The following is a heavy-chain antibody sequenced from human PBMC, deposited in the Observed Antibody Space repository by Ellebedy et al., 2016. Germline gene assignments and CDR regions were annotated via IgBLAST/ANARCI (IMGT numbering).Heavy chain of an antibody. J-gene: IGHJ3*02. Sequence: GESLKISCTGSGYTFTSYWIGWVRQLPGKGLEWMGIIYPGDSDTRYSPSFQGQVTISADKSISTAYLQWSSLKASDTAMYYCARRTMIVVVNDAFDIWGQGTMVTVSS. D-gene: IGHD3-22*01. V-gene: IGHV5-51*01. CDR3: ARRTMIVVVNDAFDI. CDR1: GYTFTSYW. CDR2: IYPGDSDT.